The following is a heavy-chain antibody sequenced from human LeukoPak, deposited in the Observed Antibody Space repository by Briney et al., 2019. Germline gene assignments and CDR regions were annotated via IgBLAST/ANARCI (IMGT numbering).Heavy chain of an antibody. D-gene: IGHD3-22*01. CDR2: ISSSGSTI. CDR1: GFTFSDYY. J-gene: IGHJ4*02. Sequence: GGSLRLSCAASGFTFSDYYTSWIRQAPGKGLEWVSYISSSGSTIYYADSVKGRFTISRDNAKNSLYLQMNSLRAEDTAVYYCARAWFYDSSGYEINYWGQGTLVTVSS. CDR3: ARAWFYDSSGYEINY. V-gene: IGHV3-11*04.